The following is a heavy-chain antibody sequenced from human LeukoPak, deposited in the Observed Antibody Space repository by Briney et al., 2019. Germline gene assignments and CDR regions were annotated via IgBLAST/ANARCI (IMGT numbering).Heavy chain of an antibody. CDR2: IYTSGST. CDR3: ATSKSSSGWYWDY. D-gene: IGHD6-19*01. J-gene: IGHJ4*02. V-gene: IGHV4-38-2*01. CDR1: GYSISSGLY. Sequence: SETLSLTCAVSGYSISSGLYWGWIRQTPGKGLEWIGRIYTSGSTNYNPSLKSRVTMSVDTSKNQFSLKLSSVTAADTAVYYCATSKSSSGWYWDYWGQGTLVTVSS.